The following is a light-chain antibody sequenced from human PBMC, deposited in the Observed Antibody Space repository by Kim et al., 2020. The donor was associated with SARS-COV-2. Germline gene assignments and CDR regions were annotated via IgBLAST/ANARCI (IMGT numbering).Light chain of an antibody. J-gene: IGKJ4*01. CDR2: ATS. CDR1: QHINNW. Sequence: ASVGDRVTITCRASQHINNWLAWYQQKPGKAPETLIHATSTLLSGVPSRFSGSASGTEFTLTISSLQPEDIATYFCQQYDTYPLTFGGGTKVDIK. CDR3: QQYDTYPLT. V-gene: IGKV1D-16*01.